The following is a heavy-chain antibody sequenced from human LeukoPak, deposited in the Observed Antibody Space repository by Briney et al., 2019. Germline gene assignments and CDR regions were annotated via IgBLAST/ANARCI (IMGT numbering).Heavy chain of an antibody. Sequence: ASVKVSCKASGYTFTSYDINWVRQATGQGLEWMGWMNPNSGNTGYAQKFQGRVTMTRNTSISTAYMELSSLRSEDTAVYYCAFLDERFDAAFDTWGQGTMVTVSS. J-gene: IGHJ3*02. V-gene: IGHV1-8*01. CDR3: AFLDERFDAAFDT. CDR2: MNPNSGNT. D-gene: IGHD2/OR15-2a*01. CDR1: GYTFTSYD.